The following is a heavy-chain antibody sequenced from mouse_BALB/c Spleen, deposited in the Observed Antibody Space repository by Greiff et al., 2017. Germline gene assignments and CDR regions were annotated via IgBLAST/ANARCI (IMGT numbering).Heavy chain of an antibody. Sequence: VQLQQPGAELVKPGTSVKLSCKASGYNFTSYWINWVKLRPGQGLEWIGDIYPGSGSTNYNEKFKSKATLTVDTSSSTAYMQLSSLASEDSALYYCARGHYYGSSHFAYWGQGTLVTVSA. D-gene: IGHD1-1*01. CDR3: ARGHYYGSSHFAY. J-gene: IGHJ3*01. CDR2: IYPGSGST. CDR1: GYNFTSYW. V-gene: IGHV1-55*01.